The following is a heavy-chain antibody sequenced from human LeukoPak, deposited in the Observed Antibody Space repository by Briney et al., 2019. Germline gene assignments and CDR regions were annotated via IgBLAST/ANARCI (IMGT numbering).Heavy chain of an antibody. D-gene: IGHD2-21*02. CDR3: ARDFGGDLFDY. V-gene: IGHV4-4*02. Sequence: SETLSPTCAVSGGSISSINWWSWVRQPPGKGLECIGAISHSGSTIYNTSLKSRATIAVGQSKHQFSRKLGSVTTADPSVYYCARDFGGDLFDYWGQGTLVTVSS. CDR1: GGSISSINW. CDR2: ISHSGST. J-gene: IGHJ4*02.